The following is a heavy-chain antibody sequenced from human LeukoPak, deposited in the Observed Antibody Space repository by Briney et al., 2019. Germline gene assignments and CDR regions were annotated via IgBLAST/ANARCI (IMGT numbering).Heavy chain of an antibody. CDR1: GGSIDTYY. J-gene: IGHJ4*02. CDR2: INFSWST. Sequence: SETLSLTCTVSGGSIDTYYWSWFRQPPGKTLEWIGYINFSWSTNYNPSLKSRVTLSVDTSKNELALKLSSVTAADTAVYYCARGRGDYGDYMDSWGQGTLVTVSS. V-gene: IGHV4-59*01. D-gene: IGHD4-17*01. CDR3: ARGRGDYGDYMDS.